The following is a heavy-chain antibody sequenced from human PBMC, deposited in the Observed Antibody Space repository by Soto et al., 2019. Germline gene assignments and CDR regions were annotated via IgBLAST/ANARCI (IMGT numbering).Heavy chain of an antibody. Sequence: PGGSLRLSCGVSGFNLSSYWMNWVRQAPGKGLEWVTNTNEHGSDKYYGDSVKGRFTISRDNAQNLLYLEMNSPTAEDTALYYCARGYSYGWHSPDYWGPGTLVTVSS. V-gene: IGHV3-7*03. CDR3: ARGYSYGWHSPDY. CDR2: TNEHGSDK. CDR1: GFNLSSYW. J-gene: IGHJ4*02. D-gene: IGHD5-12*01.